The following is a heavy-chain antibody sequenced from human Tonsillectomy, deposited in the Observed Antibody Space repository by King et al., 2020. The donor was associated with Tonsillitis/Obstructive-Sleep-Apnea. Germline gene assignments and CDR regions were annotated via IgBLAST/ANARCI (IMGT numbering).Heavy chain of an antibody. D-gene: IGHD2-15*01. J-gene: IGHJ4*02. CDR1: GFTFSSYA. Sequence: VQLVESGGGVVQPGGSLRLSCAASGFTFSSYAMHWVRQAPGKGLEWMAVISYDGSNKFYADSVKGRFTISRDNSKKTLYLQMDSLRAEDTAVYYCARGLIPRDCSSGSCSYYFYYWGQGTLVTVSS. CDR3: ARGLIPRDCSSGSCSYYFYY. V-gene: IGHV3-30*04. CDR2: ISYDGSNK.